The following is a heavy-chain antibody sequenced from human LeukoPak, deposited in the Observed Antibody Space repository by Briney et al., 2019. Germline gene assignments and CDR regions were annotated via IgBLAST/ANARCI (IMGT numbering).Heavy chain of an antibody. CDR3: ARDWFHAIDY. D-gene: IGHD2/OR15-2a*01. Sequence: GGSLRLSCAASGFTFSVFHMTWVRQAPGKGLEWVSGMTNSGDSTYYADSVKGRFTISRDNAKNTLYLQMNSLRAEDTAVYYCARDWFHAIDYWGQGTLVTVSS. V-gene: IGHV3-23*01. CDR1: GFTFSVFH. J-gene: IGHJ4*02. CDR2: MTNSGDST.